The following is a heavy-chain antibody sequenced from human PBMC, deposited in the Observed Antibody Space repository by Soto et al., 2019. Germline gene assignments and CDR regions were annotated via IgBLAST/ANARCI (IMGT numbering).Heavy chain of an antibody. J-gene: IGHJ5*01. CDR2: INPSGGST. D-gene: IGHD3-16*01. CDR3: ARDAINLGEVDPFDS. CDR1: GYSISSHY. V-gene: IGHV1-46*03. Sequence: QVQLVQSGAEMQQIGASVKVSCKAVGYSISSHYLHWVRQAPGHGFEWMGMINPSGGSTFYAQHFQGRLSMARDTSTSTVYMELRSLISEDTGVYYCARDAINLGEVDPFDSWVQGTRVTV.